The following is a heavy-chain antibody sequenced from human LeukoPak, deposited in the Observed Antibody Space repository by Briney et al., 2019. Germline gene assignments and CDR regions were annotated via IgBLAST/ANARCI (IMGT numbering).Heavy chain of an antibody. V-gene: IGHV3-7*03. Sequence: GGSLRLSCAASGFTFSSYWMSWVRQAPGKGLEWVANIKQDGSEKYYVDSVKGRFTISRDNAKNSLYLQMNSLRAEDTALYYCAKGRDYSLWFGYDYWGQGTLVTVSS. CDR1: GFTFSSYW. CDR3: AKGRDYSLWFGYDY. CDR2: IKQDGSEK. J-gene: IGHJ4*02. D-gene: IGHD3-10*01.